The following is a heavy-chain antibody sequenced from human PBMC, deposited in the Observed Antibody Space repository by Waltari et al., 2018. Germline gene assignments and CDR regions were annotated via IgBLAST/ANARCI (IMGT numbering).Heavy chain of an antibody. CDR3: ASNRAAMHYYYYYGMDV. D-gene: IGHD2-2*01. CDR2: IKQDGSEK. V-gene: IGHV3-7*03. CDR1: GFTFSSYW. Sequence: EVQLVESGGGLVQPGGSLRLSCAASGFTFSSYWMSWVRQAPGKGLAWVANIKQDGSEKYYVDSVKGRFTISRDNAKNSLYLQMNSLRAEDTAVYYCASNRAAMHYYYYYGMDVWGQGTTVTVSS. J-gene: IGHJ6*02.